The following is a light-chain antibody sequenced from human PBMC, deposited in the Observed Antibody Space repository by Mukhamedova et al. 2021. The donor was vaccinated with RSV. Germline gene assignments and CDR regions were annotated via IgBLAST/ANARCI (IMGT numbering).Light chain of an antibody. V-gene: IGLV2-18*02. CDR2: SVS. CDR3: NSHRRGGTSLV. J-gene: IGLJ3*02. Sequence: TVLRPMISSVSIQASGVPDGFSGSKSGNTASMTISGFQAEDEADYYCNSHRRGGTSLVFGGGTKLTVL.